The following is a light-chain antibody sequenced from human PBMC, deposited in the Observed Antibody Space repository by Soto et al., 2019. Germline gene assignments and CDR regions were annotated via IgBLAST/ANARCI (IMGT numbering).Light chain of an antibody. CDR1: SSDVGGYDY. Sequence: QSALTQPASVSGSPGQSITISCTGTSSDVGGYDYVSWYQQHPGTAPRLIIFEVTNRPSGVSNRFSGSKSGNTASLTISGLQAEDEPDYYCTSYTSSSTQVFGTGTKVTVL. CDR2: EVT. V-gene: IGLV2-14*01. CDR3: TSYTSSSTQV. J-gene: IGLJ1*01.